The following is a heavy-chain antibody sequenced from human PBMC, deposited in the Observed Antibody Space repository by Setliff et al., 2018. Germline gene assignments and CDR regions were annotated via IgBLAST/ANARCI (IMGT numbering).Heavy chain of an antibody. J-gene: IGHJ4*02. CDR2: ISVRGDKT. D-gene: IGHD2-8*02. CDR3: AKIWGAYCTGNRCHSDPPHWDN. Sequence: PGGSLRLSCAASGFTFSNFAMTWVRQAPGKGLEWVSGISVRGDKTYYADSGKGRFTISRDNSKNTLYLQMNSLRAEDTAIYYCAKIWGAYCTGNRCHSDPPHWDNWGQGTLVTVSS. CDR1: GFTFSNFA. V-gene: IGHV3-23*01.